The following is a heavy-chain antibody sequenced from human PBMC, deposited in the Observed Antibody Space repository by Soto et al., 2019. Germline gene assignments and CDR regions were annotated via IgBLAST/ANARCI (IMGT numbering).Heavy chain of an antibody. CDR1: SVSNAW. Sequence: SVSNAWMNWVRQAPGKGLEWVGRIKSKTDGGTTDYAAPVKGRFTISRDDSKNTLYLQMNSLKTEDTAVYYCTTWITMVRGVINYWGQGTLVTVS. V-gene: IGHV3-15*07. CDR3: TTWITMVRGVINY. D-gene: IGHD3-10*01. J-gene: IGHJ4*02. CDR2: IKSKTDGGTT.